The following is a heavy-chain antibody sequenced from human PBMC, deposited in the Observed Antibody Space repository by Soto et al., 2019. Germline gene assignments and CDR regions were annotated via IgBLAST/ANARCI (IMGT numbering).Heavy chain of an antibody. CDR2: INHSGST. J-gene: IGHJ6*03. D-gene: IGHD4-4*01. Sequence: SETLSLTCAVYGGSFSGYYWSWIRQPPGKGLEWIGEINHSGSTNYNPSLKSRVTISVDTSKNQFSLKLSSVTAADTAVYYCARVLTTYYYYYYYLDVWGKGTTVTVS. CDR1: GGSFSGYY. CDR3: ARVLTTYYYYYYYLDV. V-gene: IGHV4-34*01.